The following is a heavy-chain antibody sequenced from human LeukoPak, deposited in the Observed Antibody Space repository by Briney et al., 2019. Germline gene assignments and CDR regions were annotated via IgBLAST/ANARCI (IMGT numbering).Heavy chain of an antibody. CDR3: ARAEYYSDTSGYSYYFHY. CDR2: INSDGSST. CDR1: GFTFSSYW. J-gene: IGHJ4*02. V-gene: IGHV3-74*01. D-gene: IGHD3-22*01. Sequence: GGSLRLSCAASGFTFSSYWMHWVRQAPGKGLVWVSRINSDGSSTNYADSVKGRFTISRDNAKNTLYLQMNSLRAEDTAVYYCARAEYYSDTSGYSYYFHYWGQGTLVTVSS.